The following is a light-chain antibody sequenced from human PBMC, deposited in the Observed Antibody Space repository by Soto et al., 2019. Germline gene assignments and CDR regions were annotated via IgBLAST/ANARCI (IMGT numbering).Light chain of an antibody. CDR1: QSISSY. J-gene: IGKJ5*01. CDR3: QQSYSTPPN. Sequence: DIQMTQSPSSLSASVGDRVTITCRASQSISSYLNWYQQKPGKXPKXXIYAASSLQSGVPSRFSGSGSGTDFTLTISSPQPEDFATYYCQQSYSTPPNFGQGTRLEIK. CDR2: AAS. V-gene: IGKV1-39*01.